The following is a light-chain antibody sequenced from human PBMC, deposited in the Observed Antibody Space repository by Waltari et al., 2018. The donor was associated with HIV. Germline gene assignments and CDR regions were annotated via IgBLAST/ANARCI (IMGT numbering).Light chain of an antibody. CDR2: VST. V-gene: IGKV1-39*01. Sequence: DIQMTKSPPSLTASVGDRVTISCRASQDIGSYLHWYQLRPGQAPNVLIYVSTNLQTGVPSRFSARGSGTEFTLTISDLQPEDFVFYFCQQSYYTPRTFGQGTK. CDR3: QQSYYTPRT. J-gene: IGKJ1*01. CDR1: QDIGSY.